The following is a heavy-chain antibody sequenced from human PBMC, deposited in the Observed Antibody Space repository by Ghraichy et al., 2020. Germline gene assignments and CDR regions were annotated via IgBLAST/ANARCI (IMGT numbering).Heavy chain of an antibody. CDR2: IIPIFGTA. J-gene: IGHJ4*02. CDR3: ASSYCGGDCYPTYFDY. D-gene: IGHD2-21*02. V-gene: IGHV1-69*13. Sequence: SVKVSCKASGGTFSSYAISWVRQAPGQGLEWMGGIIPIFGTANYAQKFQGRVTITADESTSTAYMELSSLRSEDTAVYYCASSYCGGDCYPTYFDYWGQGTLVTVSS. CDR1: GGTFSSYA.